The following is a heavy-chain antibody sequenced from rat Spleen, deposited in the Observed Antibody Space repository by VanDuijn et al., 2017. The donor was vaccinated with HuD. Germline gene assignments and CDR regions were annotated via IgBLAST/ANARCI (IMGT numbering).Heavy chain of an antibody. V-gene: IGHV2S63*01. CDR2: MWSGGST. Sequence: VQLKESGPGLVQPSQTLSLTCTVSGFSLTDYSVHWVRQPPGKGLEWMGVMWSGGSTNYNSALKSRLSISRDTSKSQVFLTMNSLQTDDTAVYYCAERTWGYWGQGVMVTVSS. CDR3: AERTWGY. CDR1: GFSLTDYS. J-gene: IGHJ2*01.